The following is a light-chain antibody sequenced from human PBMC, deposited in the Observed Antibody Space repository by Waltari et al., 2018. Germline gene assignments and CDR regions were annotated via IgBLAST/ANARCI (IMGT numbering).Light chain of an antibody. J-gene: IGLJ2*01. CDR1: SSNIGSNS. Sequence: QSVLTQPPSASGTPGQRVSISCSGSSSNIGSNSVDWYQQVPGTAPKLLNYRNNQRPSGVPDRFSGSRSGTSASLAISGLRSEDEADYYCATWYDSLSGPVFGGGTKVTVL. CDR2: RNN. CDR3: ATWYDSLSGPV. V-gene: IGLV1-47*01.